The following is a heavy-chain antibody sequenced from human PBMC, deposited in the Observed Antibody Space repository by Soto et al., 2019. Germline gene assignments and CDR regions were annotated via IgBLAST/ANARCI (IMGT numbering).Heavy chain of an antibody. Sequence: PSETLSLTCAVYGGSFSGYYWSWIRQPPGKGLEWIGEINHSGSTNYNPSLKSRVTISVDTSKNQFSLKLSSVTAADTAVYYCARGRLRMVYAIEVAEYFQHWGQGTLVTVSS. J-gene: IGHJ1*01. D-gene: IGHD2-8*01. V-gene: IGHV4-34*01. CDR3: ARGRLRMVYAIEVAEYFQH. CDR1: GGSFSGYY. CDR2: INHSGST.